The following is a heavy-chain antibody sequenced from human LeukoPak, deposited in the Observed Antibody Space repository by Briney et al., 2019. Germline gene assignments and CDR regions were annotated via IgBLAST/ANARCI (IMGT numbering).Heavy chain of an antibody. CDR1: GGSISSYY. D-gene: IGHD6-13*01. CDR2: IYYSGST. Sequence: PSETLSLTCTVSGGSISSYYWSWIRQPPGKGLEWIGYIYYSGSTNYNPSLKSRVTISVDTSKNQFSLQLSSVPAADTAVYYCARALSRIAAAGRNWFDPWGQGTLVTVSS. V-gene: IGHV4-59*01. J-gene: IGHJ5*02. CDR3: ARALSRIAAAGRNWFDP.